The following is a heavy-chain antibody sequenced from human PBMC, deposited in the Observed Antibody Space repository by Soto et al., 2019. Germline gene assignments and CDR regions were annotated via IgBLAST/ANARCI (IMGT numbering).Heavy chain of an antibody. CDR2: TYYRSKWYN. CDR3: ARDLWWLGYYYYGMDV. V-gene: IGHV6-1*01. CDR1: GDSVSSNSAA. J-gene: IGHJ6*02. D-gene: IGHD6-19*01. Sequence: PSQTLSLTCAISGDSVSSNSAAWNWIRQSPSRGLEWLGRTYYRSKWYNDYAVSVKSRITINPDTSKSQFSLQLNSVTPEDTAVYYCARDLWWLGYYYYGMDVWGQGTTVTVSS.